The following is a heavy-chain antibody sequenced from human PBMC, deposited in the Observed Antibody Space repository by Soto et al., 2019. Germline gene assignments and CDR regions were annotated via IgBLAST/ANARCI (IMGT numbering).Heavy chain of an antibody. V-gene: IGHV3-23*01. CDR1: AVPSSSYS. J-gene: IGHJ4*02. CDR3: AKDTSRGLYNYFNY. Sequence: SCRAAAVPSSSYSMSFVSKDQGKGLEWVSAISGSGGSTYYADSVKGRFTISRDNSKNTLYLQMNSLRAEDTAVYYSAKDTSRGLYNYFNYSGQRTLVSVPA. CDR2: ISGSGGST. D-gene: IGHD3-10*01.